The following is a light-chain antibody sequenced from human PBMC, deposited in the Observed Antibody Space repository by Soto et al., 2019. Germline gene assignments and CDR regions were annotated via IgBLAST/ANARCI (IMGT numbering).Light chain of an antibody. Sequence: PSSLSASVGDRLTITCRASQSIRTYLNWYQQKPGKAPKILIYKASSLESGVPSRFSGSGSGTDFTLTISSLEPEDFAVYYCQQRRHWPLIGFGQGTRLEIK. V-gene: IGKV1-39*01. CDR3: QQRRHWPLIG. J-gene: IGKJ5*01. CDR1: QSIRTY. CDR2: KAS.